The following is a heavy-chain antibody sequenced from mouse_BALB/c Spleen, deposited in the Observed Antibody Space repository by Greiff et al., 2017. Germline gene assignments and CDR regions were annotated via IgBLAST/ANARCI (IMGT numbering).Heavy chain of an antibody. CDR2: INPYNDGT. CDR3: ARWGGYDERGYYAMDY. D-gene: IGHD2-2*01. CDR1: GYTFTSYV. V-gene: IGHV1-14*01. Sequence: VQLQQSGPELVKPGASVKMSCKASGYTFTSYVMHWVKQKPGQGLEWIGYINPYNDGTKYNEKFKGKATLTSDKSSSTAYMELSSLTSEDSAVYYCARWGGYDERGYYAMDYWGQGTSVTVSS. J-gene: IGHJ4*01.